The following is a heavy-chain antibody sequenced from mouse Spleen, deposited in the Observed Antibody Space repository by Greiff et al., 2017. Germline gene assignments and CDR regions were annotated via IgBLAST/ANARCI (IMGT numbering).Heavy chain of an antibody. D-gene: IGHD1-1*01. CDR3: AAYYDGSYGYFDV. V-gene: IGHV1-7*01. CDR1: GYTFTSYW. Sequence: QVQLQQSGAELAKPGASVKLSCKASGYTFTSYWMHWVKQRPGQGLEWIGYINPSSGYTKYNQKFKDKATLTADKSSSTAYMQLSSLTYEDSAVYYCAAYYDGSYGYFDVWGAGTTVTVSS. J-gene: IGHJ1*01. CDR2: INPSSGYT.